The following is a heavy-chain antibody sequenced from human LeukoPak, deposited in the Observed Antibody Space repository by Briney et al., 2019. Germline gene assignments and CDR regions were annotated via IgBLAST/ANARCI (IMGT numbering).Heavy chain of an antibody. CDR1: GRLISRYY. V-gene: IGHV3-11*04. D-gene: IGHD3-22*01. J-gene: IGHJ6*04. Sequence: LSLTCTVSGRLISRYYWSWIRQATGKGLEWVSYISSSGSTIYYADSVKGRFPLSRDNAKNSLYLQMNSLRAEDTAVYYCARDYLYDSSGPPSIWGKGTTVTISS. CDR3: ARDYLYDSSGPPSI. CDR2: ISSSGSTI.